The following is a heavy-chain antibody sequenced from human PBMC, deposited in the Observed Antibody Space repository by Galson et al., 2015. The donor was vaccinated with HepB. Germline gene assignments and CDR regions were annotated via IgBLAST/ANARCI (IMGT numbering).Heavy chain of an antibody. Sequence: SLRLSCAASGFTFSSYWMSWVRQAPGKGLEWVANIKQDGSEKYYVDSVKGRFTISRDNAKNSLYRQMNSLRAEDTAVYYCARDLSENYYDITAGLDYWGQGTLVTVSS. J-gene: IGHJ4*02. D-gene: IGHD3-22*01. CDR2: IKQDGSEK. V-gene: IGHV3-7*01. CDR1: GFTFSSYW. CDR3: ARDLSENYYDITAGLDY.